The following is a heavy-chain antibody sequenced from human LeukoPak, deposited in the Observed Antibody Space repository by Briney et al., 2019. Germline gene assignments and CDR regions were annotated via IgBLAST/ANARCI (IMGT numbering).Heavy chain of an antibody. V-gene: IGHV4-34*01. D-gene: IGHD3-10*01. CDR2: INHSGST. CDR1: GGSFSGYY. CDR3: ARDPGLLWDYGMDV. Sequence: SETLSLTCAVYGGSFSGYYWSWIRQPPGKGLEWIGEINHSGSTNYNPSLKSRVTISVDTSKNQFSLKLSSVTAEDTGVYYCARDPGLLWDYGMDVWGQGTTVTVSS. J-gene: IGHJ6*02.